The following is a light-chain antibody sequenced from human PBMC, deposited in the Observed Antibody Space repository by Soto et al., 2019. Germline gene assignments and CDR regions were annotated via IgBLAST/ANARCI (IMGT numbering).Light chain of an antibody. Sequence: DIQMTQSPSTLSSSVGDRVTITCRASQSIGSFLAWYQQKPGKTPKLLLYKASILEGGVPSRLSGSGCGKEFTLTISSLQPDDFATYYCQQYKSYWTFGQGTKVDMK. CDR3: QQYKSYWT. CDR2: KAS. V-gene: IGKV1-5*03. CDR1: QSIGSF. J-gene: IGKJ1*01.